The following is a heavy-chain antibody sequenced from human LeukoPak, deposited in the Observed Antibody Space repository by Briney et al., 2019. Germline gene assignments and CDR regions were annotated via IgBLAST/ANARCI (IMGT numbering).Heavy chain of an antibody. Sequence: GGSLRLSCSASGFIFSSYAMHWVRQAPGKGLEYASGISSNGGSTYYADSVKGRFTISRDNSKNTLYLQMSSLRGEDTAVYYCVKGYCSSTSCYAFDYWGQGTLVTVSS. J-gene: IGHJ4*02. CDR3: VKGYCSSTSCYAFDY. CDR1: GFIFSSYA. D-gene: IGHD2-2*01. V-gene: IGHV3-64D*09. CDR2: ISSNGGST.